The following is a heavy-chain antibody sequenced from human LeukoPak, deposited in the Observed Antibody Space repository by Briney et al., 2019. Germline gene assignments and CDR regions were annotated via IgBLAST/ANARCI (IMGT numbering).Heavy chain of an antibody. CDR3: ANDLGWIQLNLG. J-gene: IGHJ4*02. CDR2: VSTSSSYI. D-gene: IGHD5-18*01. V-gene: IGHV3-21*04. Sequence: GGSLRLSCEASGFILSRYSMNWVRQAPGKGLEWVSSVSTSSSYIYYADSVKGRFTISRDNAKNSLYLQMNSLRAEDTAVYYCANDLGWIQLNLGRGQGTLVTVSS. CDR1: GFILSRYS.